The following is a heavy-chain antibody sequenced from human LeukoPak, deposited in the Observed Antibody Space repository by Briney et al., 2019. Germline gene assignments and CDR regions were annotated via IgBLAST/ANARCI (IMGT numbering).Heavy chain of an antibody. D-gene: IGHD3-22*01. CDR3: AKVGDKYYYDSPGDY. V-gene: IGHV3-30*18. J-gene: IGHJ4*02. CDR2: ISYDGSNK. CDR1: GFTFSSYG. Sequence: PGGSLRLSCAASGFTFSSYGMHWVRQAPGKGLEWVSVISYDGSNKYYADSVKGRFTISRDNSKNTLYLQMNSLRAEDTAVYYCAKVGDKYYYDSPGDYWGQGTLVTVSS.